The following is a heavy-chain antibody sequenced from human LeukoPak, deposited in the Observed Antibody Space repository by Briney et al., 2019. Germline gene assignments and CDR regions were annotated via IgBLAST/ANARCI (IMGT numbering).Heavy chain of an antibody. J-gene: IGHJ4*02. CDR1: GFTFSNYA. V-gene: IGHV3-23*01. D-gene: IGHD2-21*02. CDR3: ARGVVTAYAAFDS. CDR2: ISSAGIAT. Sequence: GGSLRLSCATSGFTFSNYAMSWVRQAPGKGLEWVSAISSAGIATYYADSVKGRFTISRDNSKNTLDLQMTSLRTEDTAVYYCARGVVTAYAAFDSWGQGTLVTASS.